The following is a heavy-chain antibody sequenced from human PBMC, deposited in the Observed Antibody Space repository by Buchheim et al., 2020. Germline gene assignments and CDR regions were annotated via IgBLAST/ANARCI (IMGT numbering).Heavy chain of an antibody. Sequence: QVQLQQWGAGLLKPSETLSLTCAVYGGSFCGYYWSWIRQPPGKGLEWIGEINHSGSTNYNPSLKSRVTISVDTSKNKLSLKLSSVTAADTAVYYCRFYDSSNNLEYWGQGTL. CDR2: INHSGST. CDR3: RFYDSSNNLEY. J-gene: IGHJ4*02. V-gene: IGHV4-34*01. D-gene: IGHD3-22*01. CDR1: GGSFCGYY.